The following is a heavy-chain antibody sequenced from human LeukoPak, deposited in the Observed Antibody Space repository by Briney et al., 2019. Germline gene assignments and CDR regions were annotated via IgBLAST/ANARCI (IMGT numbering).Heavy chain of an antibody. J-gene: IGHJ2*01. V-gene: IGHV1-24*01. CDR3: ATTADSSLHGYFDL. Sequence: ASVKASCKVSGYTLTELSMHWVRQAPGKGLEWMGGFDPEDGETIYAQKFQGRVTMTEDTSTDTAYMELSSLRSDDTAVYYCATTADSSLHGYFDLWGRGTLVTVSS. CDR1: GYTLTELS. CDR2: FDPEDGET. D-gene: IGHD3/OR15-3a*01.